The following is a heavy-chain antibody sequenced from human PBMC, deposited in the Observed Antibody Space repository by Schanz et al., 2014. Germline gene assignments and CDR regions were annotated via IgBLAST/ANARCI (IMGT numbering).Heavy chain of an antibody. CDR1: GYTFNNHG. J-gene: IGHJ6*02. Sequence: QVQLVQSGGEVKKPGASATVSCKASGYTFNNHGISWVRQAPGQGLEWMGWISVYYGHTNYAEKVHGRVTMTTDTSTSTAYMELRSLISDDTAVYYCVRDAGWAFGDYHGMDVWGQGTSVTVSS. CDR2: ISVYYGHT. V-gene: IGHV1-18*01. CDR3: VRDAGWAFGDYHGMDV. D-gene: IGHD3-10*01.